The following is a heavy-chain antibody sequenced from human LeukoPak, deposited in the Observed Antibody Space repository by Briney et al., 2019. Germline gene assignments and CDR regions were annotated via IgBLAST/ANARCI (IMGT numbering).Heavy chain of an antibody. J-gene: IGHJ4*02. CDR3: ARAGYYDSSGYYSLIDY. CDR2: INHSGST. D-gene: IGHD3-22*01. Sequence: SETLSLTCAVYGGSFSGYYWSWIRQPPGKGLEWIGEINHSGSTNYNPSLKSRVTIPVDTSKNQFSLKLSSVTAADTAVYYCARAGYYDSSGYYSLIDYWGQGTLVTVSS. V-gene: IGHV4-34*01. CDR1: GGSFSGYY.